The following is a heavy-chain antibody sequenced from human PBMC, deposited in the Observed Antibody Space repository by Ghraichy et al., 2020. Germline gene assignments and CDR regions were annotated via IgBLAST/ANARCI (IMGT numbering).Heavy chain of an antibody. D-gene: IGHD3-10*01. V-gene: IGHV3-7*01. Sequence: GGSLRLSCVASGFTFSSYWMSWVRQAPGKGLEWVANIKEDGSEKYYVDSVKGRFTVSRDNAKKSLYLQMSSLRAEDTAVYYCATWDYNGSGARDPWGQGTLVPVSS. CDR3: ATWDYNGSGARDP. CDR1: GFTFSSYW. J-gene: IGHJ5*02. CDR2: IKEDGSEK.